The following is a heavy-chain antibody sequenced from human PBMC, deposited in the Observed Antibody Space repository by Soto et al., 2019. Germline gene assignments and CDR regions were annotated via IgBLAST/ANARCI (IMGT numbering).Heavy chain of an antibody. CDR3: ARDLSGWYPYYGMDV. CDR1: GGSVSSGSYY. D-gene: IGHD6-19*01. V-gene: IGHV4-61*01. J-gene: IGHJ6*02. CDR2: IYYSGST. Sequence: QVQLQESGPGLVKPSETLSLTCTVSGGSVSSGSYYWSWIRQPPGKGLEWIGYIYYSGSTNYNPSLKSRVTISVDTSKNQFSLKLSSVTAADTAVYYCARDLSGWYPYYGMDVWGQGTTVTVSS.